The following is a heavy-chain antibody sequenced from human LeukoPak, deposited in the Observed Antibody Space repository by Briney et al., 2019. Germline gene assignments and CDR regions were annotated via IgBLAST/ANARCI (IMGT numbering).Heavy chain of an antibody. CDR2: INPNSGGT. Sequence: ASVKVSCKASGYTFTGYYMHWVRQAPGQGLEWMGWINPNSGGTNYAQKFQGRVTMTRDTSISTAYMELSRLRSEDTAVYYCARDTAAAATGWFDPWGQGTLVTVSS. D-gene: IGHD6-13*01. CDR1: GYTFTGYY. V-gene: IGHV1-2*02. CDR3: ARDTAAAATGWFDP. J-gene: IGHJ5*02.